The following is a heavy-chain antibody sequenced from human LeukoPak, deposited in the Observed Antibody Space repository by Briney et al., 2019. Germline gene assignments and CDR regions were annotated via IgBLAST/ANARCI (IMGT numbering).Heavy chain of an antibody. CDR3: AKGRAYRVYASSDS. CDR1: GFSFRSYA. V-gene: IGHV3-23*01. CDR2: ISGSGGST. Sequence: GGSLRLSCAASGFSFRSYAMSWVRQAPGKGLEWVSGISGSGGSTYYSDSVKSRFTISRDNSNNTAFLQMNSLRGDDTAVYFCAKGRAYRVYASSDSWGQGTLVTVSS. D-gene: IGHD2-8*01. J-gene: IGHJ4*02.